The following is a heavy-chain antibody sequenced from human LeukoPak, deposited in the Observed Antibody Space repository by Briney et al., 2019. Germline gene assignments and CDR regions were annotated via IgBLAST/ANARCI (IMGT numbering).Heavy chain of an antibody. J-gene: IGHJ4*02. D-gene: IGHD3-10*01. V-gene: IGHV1-2*02. Sequence: ASVKVSCKASGYTFTGYYMHWVRHAPGQGLEWMGWINPNSGGTNYAQKFQGRVTMTRDTCISTAYMELSRLRSDDTAVYYCARILWFGELSHPSDYWGQGTLVTVSS. CDR2: INPNSGGT. CDR1: GYTFTGYY. CDR3: ARILWFGELSHPSDY.